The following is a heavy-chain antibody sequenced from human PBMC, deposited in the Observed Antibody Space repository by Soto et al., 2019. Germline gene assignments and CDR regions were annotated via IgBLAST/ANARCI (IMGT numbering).Heavy chain of an antibody. J-gene: IGHJ5*02. V-gene: IGHV1-46*03. CDR3: ARDQGYSSSSLLWFDP. D-gene: IGHD6-6*01. Sequence: GASVKVSCKASGYTFTSYYMHWVRQAPGQGLEWMGIINPSGGSTSYAQKFQGRVTMTRDTSTSTAYMELSSLRSEDTAVSYCARDQGYSSSSLLWFDPWGQGTLVTVLL. CDR2: INPSGGST. CDR1: GYTFTSYY.